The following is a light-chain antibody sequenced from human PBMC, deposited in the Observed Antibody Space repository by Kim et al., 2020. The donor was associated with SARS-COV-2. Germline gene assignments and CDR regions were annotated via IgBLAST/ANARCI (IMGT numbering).Light chain of an antibody. Sequence: SASVGDRDTITCRASQSISSWLAWYQQKPGKAPNLLIYKTSSLESGIPSRFSGSGSGTEFTLTINSLQPDDFATFYCQQYHSFPYNFGQGTKLEI. CDR1: QSISSW. CDR3: QQYHSFPYN. J-gene: IGKJ2*01. CDR2: KTS. V-gene: IGKV1-5*03.